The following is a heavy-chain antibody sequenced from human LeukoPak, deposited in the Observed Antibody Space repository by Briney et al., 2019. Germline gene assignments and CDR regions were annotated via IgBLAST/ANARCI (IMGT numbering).Heavy chain of an antibody. Sequence: SETLSLTCTVSGGSISSYYWSWIRQPPGKGLEWIGYIYYSGSTNYNPSLKSRVTISVDTSKNQFSLKLSSVTAADTAVYYRARRSSDYVWGSYRHYYFDYWGQGTLVTVSS. CDR2: IYYSGST. V-gene: IGHV4-59*08. J-gene: IGHJ4*02. D-gene: IGHD3-16*02. CDR3: ARRSSDYVWGSYRHYYFDY. CDR1: GGSISSYY.